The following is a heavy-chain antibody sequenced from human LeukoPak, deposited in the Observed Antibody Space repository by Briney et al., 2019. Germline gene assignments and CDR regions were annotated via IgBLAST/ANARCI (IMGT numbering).Heavy chain of an antibody. CDR1: GFTFSDYY. CDR3: AREGDGYRHYYYGMDV. Sequence: GGSLRLSCAASGFTFSDYYMSWIRQAPGKGLEWVSYISSSGSTIYYADSVKGRFTISRDDAKNSLYLQMNSLRAEDTAVYYCAREGDGYRHYYYGMDVWGQGTTVTVSS. D-gene: IGHD5-12*01. V-gene: IGHV3-11*01. CDR2: ISSSGSTI. J-gene: IGHJ6*02.